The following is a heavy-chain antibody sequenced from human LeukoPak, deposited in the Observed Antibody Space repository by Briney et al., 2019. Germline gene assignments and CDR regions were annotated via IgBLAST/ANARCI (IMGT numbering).Heavy chain of an antibody. Sequence: ASVKVSCKASGYTFTGYYIHWVRQAPGQGLEWMGWINPNSGGTNYAQKFQGRVTMTRDTSISTAYMELSRLRSDDTAVYYCARVASGYDWRNKFDYWGQGTLVTVSS. CDR1: GYTFTGYY. CDR2: INPNSGGT. D-gene: IGHD5-12*01. J-gene: IGHJ4*02. V-gene: IGHV1-2*02. CDR3: ARVASGYDWRNKFDY.